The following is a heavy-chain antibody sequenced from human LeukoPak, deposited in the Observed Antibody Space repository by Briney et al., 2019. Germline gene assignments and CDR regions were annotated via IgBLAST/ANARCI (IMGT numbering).Heavy chain of an antibody. V-gene: IGHV1-69*01. J-gene: IGHJ4*02. CDR3: ARAGAYYDSSGYPFDY. Sequence: SVKVSCKASGGTFSSYAISWVRQAPGQGLEWMGGIIPIFGTANYAQKFQGRVTITADESTSTAYMELSSLGSEDTAVYYCARAGAYYDSSGYPFDYWGQGTLVTVSS. D-gene: IGHD3-22*01. CDR2: IIPIFGTA. CDR1: GGTFSSYA.